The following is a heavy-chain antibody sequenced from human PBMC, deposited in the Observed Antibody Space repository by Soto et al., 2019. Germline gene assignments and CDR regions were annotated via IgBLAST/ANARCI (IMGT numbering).Heavy chain of an antibody. D-gene: IGHD1-7*01. CDR3: ARTWNYDEGGWFDP. J-gene: IGHJ5*02. CDR1: GGSISSGGYY. Sequence: PSETLSLTCTVSGGSISSGGYYWSWIRQHPGKGLEWIGYIYYSGSTYYNPSLKSRVTISVDTSKNQFSLKLSSVTAADTAVYYCARTWNYDEGGWFDPWGQGTLVTVSS. V-gene: IGHV4-31*03. CDR2: IYYSGST.